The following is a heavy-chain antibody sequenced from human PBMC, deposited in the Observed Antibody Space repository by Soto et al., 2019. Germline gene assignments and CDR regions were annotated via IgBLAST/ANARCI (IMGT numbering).Heavy chain of an antibody. CDR3: ARGYRELFFYAMDV. CDR2: IIPFYDKP. V-gene: IGHV1-69*06. J-gene: IGHJ6*02. D-gene: IGHD3-10*01. CDR1: GDTFSNYA. Sequence: QGELVQSGIEVKNPGSSVKVSCKASGDTFSNYAINWVRQAPGQGLEWMGGIIPFYDKPNYAENFLGRVTSSADKCTATAYLEVSSLRSEDTAVYFCARGYRELFFYAMDVWGRGTPVIVSS.